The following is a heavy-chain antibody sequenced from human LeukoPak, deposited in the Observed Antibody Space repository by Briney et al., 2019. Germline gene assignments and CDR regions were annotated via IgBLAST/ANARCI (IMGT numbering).Heavy chain of an antibody. J-gene: IGHJ4*02. V-gene: IGHV3-23*01. D-gene: IGHD1-26*01. CDR2: SSGSGGST. CDR3: ARRGGSYWPQDY. Sequence: GGSLRLSCAASGFTFSSYVMSWVRQAPGTGLEWVSASSGSGGSTYYADSVKGRFTISRDNFKNTLYLQMNSLRAEDTAVYYCARRGGSYWPQDYWGQGTLVTVSS. CDR1: GFTFSSYV.